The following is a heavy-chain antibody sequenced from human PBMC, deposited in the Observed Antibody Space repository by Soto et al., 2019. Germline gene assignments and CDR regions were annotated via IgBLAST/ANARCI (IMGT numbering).Heavy chain of an antibody. CDR3: ARDLHGRESSGFDY. Sequence: QVQLVQSGAEVKKPGSSVKVSYKASGGTFSSYAISWVRQAPGQGLEWMGGIIPIFGTANYAQKFQGRVTITADESTSTAYMELSSLRSEDTAVYYCARDLHGRESSGFDYWGQGTLVTVSS. D-gene: IGHD3-22*01. CDR2: IIPIFGTA. CDR1: GGTFSSYA. V-gene: IGHV1-69*01. J-gene: IGHJ4*02.